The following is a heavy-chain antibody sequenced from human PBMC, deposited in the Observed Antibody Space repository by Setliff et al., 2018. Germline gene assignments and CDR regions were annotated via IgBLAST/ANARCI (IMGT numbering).Heavy chain of an antibody. V-gene: IGHV3-7*03. CDR2: IMQDGGAQ. Sequence: PGGSLRLSCEAFGFTFNNYWMSWVRQAPGKGLEWVANIMQDGGAQYYLDSVKGRFTVSRDNSNNTLYLHMSSLRAEDTAVYYCARSSSFRGHYYDRSGQQNLDYWGQGTLVTVSS. CDR1: GFTFNNYW. CDR3: ARSSSFRGHYYDRSGQQNLDY. J-gene: IGHJ4*02. D-gene: IGHD3-22*01.